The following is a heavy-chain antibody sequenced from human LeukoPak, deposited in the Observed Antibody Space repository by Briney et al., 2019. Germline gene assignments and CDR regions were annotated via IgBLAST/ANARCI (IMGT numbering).Heavy chain of an antibody. CDR3: ARVTLDNTPPYFSYMDV. Sequence: SVKVSCKASGGTFNSYSISWVRQAPGQGLEWMGGIIPVFGTPNYAQKFQGRVTITTDESTSTVYMEVSSLRSVDTAVHYCARVTLDNTPPYFSYMDVWGKGTTVTVSS. J-gene: IGHJ6*03. D-gene: IGHD2-15*01. CDR1: GGTFNSYS. V-gene: IGHV1-69*05. CDR2: IIPVFGTP.